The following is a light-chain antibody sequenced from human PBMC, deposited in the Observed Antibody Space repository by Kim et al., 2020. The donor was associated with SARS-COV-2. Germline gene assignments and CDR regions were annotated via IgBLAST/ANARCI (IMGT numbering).Light chain of an antibody. CDR3: ATWDVTLNGWV. CDR2: NDN. V-gene: IGLV1-44*01. Sequence: GQSVPISCSGTSSNVGRHFVNWKQQLPGTAPKVFIYNDNQRPSGVPDRFSGSRSGTSASLAISGLQSEDEADYYCATWDVTLNGWVFGGGTKVTVL. CDR1: SSNVGRHF. J-gene: IGLJ3*02.